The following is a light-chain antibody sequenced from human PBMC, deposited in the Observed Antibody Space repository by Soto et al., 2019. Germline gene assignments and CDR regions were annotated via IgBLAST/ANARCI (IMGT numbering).Light chain of an antibody. J-gene: IGLJ1*01. Sequence: QSALTQPASVSGSPGQSITSPCTGTSSDIGAYNYVSWYQHHPGKAPKFIIYDVSNRPSGVSDRFSGSKSGNTASLTISRLQAEDEADYYCNSYTSSSTYVFGTGTQLTVL. CDR1: SSDIGAYNY. CDR2: DVS. V-gene: IGLV2-14*03. CDR3: NSYTSSSTYV.